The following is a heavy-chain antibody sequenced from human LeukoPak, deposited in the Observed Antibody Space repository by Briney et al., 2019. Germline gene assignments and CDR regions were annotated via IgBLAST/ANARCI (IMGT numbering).Heavy chain of an antibody. Sequence: SVKVSCKASGGTFSSYTITWVRQAPGQGLEWVGGIIPISGAANYAQKFQGRVTITADESTSTANMELSSLRSEDTAVYYCARTVTGYYYMDVWGKGTTVTVSS. V-gene: IGHV1-69*13. CDR1: GGTFSSYT. J-gene: IGHJ6*03. D-gene: IGHD4-11*01. CDR2: IIPISGAA. CDR3: ARTVTGYYYMDV.